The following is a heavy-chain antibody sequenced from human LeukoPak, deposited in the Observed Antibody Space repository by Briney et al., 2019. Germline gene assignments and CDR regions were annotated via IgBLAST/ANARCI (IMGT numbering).Heavy chain of an antibody. CDR2: ISGSGGST. J-gene: IGHJ4*02. CDR1: GFTFSSYS. CDR3: AKERVIYYDSSGYYAYFDY. V-gene: IGHV3-23*01. D-gene: IGHD3-22*01. Sequence: GGSLRLSCAASGFTFSSYSMNWVRQAPGKGPEWVSAISGSGGSTYYADSVKGRFTISRDNSKNTLYLQMNSLRAEDTAVYYCAKERVIYYDSSGYYAYFDYWGQGTLVTVSS.